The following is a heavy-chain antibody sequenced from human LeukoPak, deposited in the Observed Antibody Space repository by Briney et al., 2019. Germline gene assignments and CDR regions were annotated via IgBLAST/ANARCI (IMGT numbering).Heavy chain of an antibody. V-gene: IGHV4-59*01. Sequence: SETLSLTCTVSGGSISSYFWSWIRQPPGKGLEWIGCIYYSGSTNYNPSLKSRVTISVDTSKNQFSLKLSSVTAADTAVYYCARESGYSSGWSYFDYWGQGILVTVSS. CDR3: ARESGYSSGWSYFDY. CDR2: IYYSGST. J-gene: IGHJ4*02. D-gene: IGHD6-13*01. CDR1: GGSISSYF.